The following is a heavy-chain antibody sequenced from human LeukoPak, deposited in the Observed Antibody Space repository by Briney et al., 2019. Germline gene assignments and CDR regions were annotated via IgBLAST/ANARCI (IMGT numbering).Heavy chain of an antibody. CDR3: AKAAMYSNRWTPFDD. V-gene: IGHV3-30*18. CDR1: GFTFSSYG. D-gene: IGHD2/OR15-2a*01. CDR2: ISYDGSNK. Sequence: PGRSLRLSCAASGFTFSSYGMHWVRQAPGKGLEWVAVISYDGSNKYYADSVKGRFTISRDNSKNTLYLQMNSLRPEDTAVYYCAKAAMYSNRWTPFDDWGQGTLVTVSS. J-gene: IGHJ4*02.